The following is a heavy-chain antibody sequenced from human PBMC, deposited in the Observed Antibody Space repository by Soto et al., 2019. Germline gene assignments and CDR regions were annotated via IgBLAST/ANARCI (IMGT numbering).Heavy chain of an antibody. CDR3: ARDGVRRPDGYCSGGSCYSASLGMDV. CDR1: GFLVSCYA. V-gene: IGHV3-30-3*01. Sequence: LRLSCAASGFLVSCYAMHWVRQAPGKGLEWVAVISYDGSNKYYADSVKGRFTISRDNSKNTLYLQMNSLRAEDTAVYYCARDGVRRPDGYCSGGSCYSASLGMDVWGQGTTVPVSS. D-gene: IGHD2-15*01. CDR2: ISYDGSNK. J-gene: IGHJ6*02.